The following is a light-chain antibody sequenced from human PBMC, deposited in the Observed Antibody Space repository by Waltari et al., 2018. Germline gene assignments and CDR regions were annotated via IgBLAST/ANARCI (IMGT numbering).Light chain of an antibody. CDR2: GTS. J-gene: IGKJ4*01. Sequence: EIVLTQSPGTLSLSPGERATLSCRARQSVTSISLTWYQQKFGQAPRLLIYGTSSRATGIPDRFSGSGSGTDFTLTISRLEPEDFAVYYCQQYDGEVVTFGGGTKVEI. CDR1: QSVTSIS. V-gene: IGKV3-20*01. CDR3: QQYDGEVVT.